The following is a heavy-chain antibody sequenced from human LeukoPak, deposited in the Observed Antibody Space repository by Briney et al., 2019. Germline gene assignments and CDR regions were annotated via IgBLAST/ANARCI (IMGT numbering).Heavy chain of an antibody. Sequence: SETLSLTCTVSGGSVSSGSYYWSWIRQPPGKGLEWIGYIYYSGSTNYNPSLKSRVTISVGTSKNQFSLKLSSVTAADTAVYYCARVSTHYYDSSGYYHPFDYWGQGTLVTVSS. D-gene: IGHD3-22*01. CDR1: GGSVSSGSYY. J-gene: IGHJ4*02. CDR3: ARVSTHYYDSSGYYHPFDY. V-gene: IGHV4-61*01. CDR2: IYYSGST.